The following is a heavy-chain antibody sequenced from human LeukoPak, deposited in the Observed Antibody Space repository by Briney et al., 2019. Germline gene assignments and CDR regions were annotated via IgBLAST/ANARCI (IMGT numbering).Heavy chain of an antibody. D-gene: IGHD3-22*01. CDR1: GLTFSDYH. V-gene: IGHV3-11*01. Sequence: GGSLRLSCAASGLTFSDYHMSWIRQAPGKGLEWVSHISDNGRTKYYANSVQGRFTVSRDNAKNSLYLQMNSLRADDTAVYYCAGVGGNSESDYYYDSSGIRAFDIWGQGTMVTVSS. CDR3: AGVGGNSESDYYYDSSGIRAFDI. J-gene: IGHJ3*02. CDR2: ISDNGRTK.